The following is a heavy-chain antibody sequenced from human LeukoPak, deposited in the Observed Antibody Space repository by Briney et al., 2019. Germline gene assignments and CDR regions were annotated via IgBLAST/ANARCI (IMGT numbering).Heavy chain of an antibody. Sequence: PSETLSLTCTVSGGSISSSSYYWGWIRQPPGKGLEWIGSIYYSGSTYYNPSLKSRVTISVDTSKNQFSLKLSSVTAADTAVYYCASNVVRYYDSSGLQEVFDYWGQGTLVTVSS. CDR2: IYYSGST. CDR3: ASNVVRYYDSSGLQEVFDY. CDR1: GGSISSSSYY. D-gene: IGHD3-22*01. J-gene: IGHJ4*02. V-gene: IGHV4-39*01.